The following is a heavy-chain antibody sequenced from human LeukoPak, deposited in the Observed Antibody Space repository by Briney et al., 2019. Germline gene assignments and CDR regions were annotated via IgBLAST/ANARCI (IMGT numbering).Heavy chain of an antibody. V-gene: IGHV3-21*01. CDR3: ARSLLGVFDY. CDR1: GFTFSSYS. J-gene: IGHJ4*02. CDR2: ISSRRSYI. Sequence: GGSLRLSCAASGFTFSSYSMNGVRQAPGKGLEWVASISSRRSYIYYADSVNGRFTISRDNAKNSLYLQMNSLRAEDTAVYYCARSLLGVFDYWGQGSLVTVSS. D-gene: IGHD1-26*01.